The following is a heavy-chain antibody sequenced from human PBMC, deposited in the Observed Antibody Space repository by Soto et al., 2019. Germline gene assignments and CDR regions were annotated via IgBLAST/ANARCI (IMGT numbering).Heavy chain of an antibody. D-gene: IGHD2-21*02. CDR1: GGSISSGGYY. Sequence: QVQLQESGPGLVKPSQTLSLTCTVSGGSISSGGYYWSWIRQHPGKGLEWIGYIYYSGSTYYNPSLQIRVTISVDTSKNQFSLKLSSVTAADTAVYYCARVCGGDCHNAFDIWGQGTMVTVSS. J-gene: IGHJ3*02. CDR2: IYYSGST. V-gene: IGHV4-31*03. CDR3: ARVCGGDCHNAFDI.